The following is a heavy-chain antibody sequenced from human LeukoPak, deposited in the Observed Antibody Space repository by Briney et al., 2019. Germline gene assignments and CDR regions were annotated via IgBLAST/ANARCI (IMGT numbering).Heavy chain of an antibody. CDR3: ATTVSGYHLDY. CDR1: GDSISSGGHY. Sequence: PSQTLSLTCTVSGDSISSGGHYWSWIRQHPGKGLEWIGYIYYTATTYYNPSLKSRVTISLDTSRKQFSLKLRSVTAADTAVYYCATTVSGYHLDYWGQGTLVTVSS. D-gene: IGHD3-9*01. J-gene: IGHJ4*02. V-gene: IGHV4-31*03. CDR2: IYYTATT.